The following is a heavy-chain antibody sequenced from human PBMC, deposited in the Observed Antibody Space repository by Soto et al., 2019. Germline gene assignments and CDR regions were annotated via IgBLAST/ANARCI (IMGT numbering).Heavy chain of an antibody. J-gene: IGHJ6*02. V-gene: IGHV3-30*18. CDR3: AKNGQEYYYYGMDV. CDR2: IPYDGSNK. CDR1: GFTFSSYG. Sequence: GGSLRLSCAASGFTFSSYGMHWVRQAPGKGLEWVAVIPYDGSNKYYADSVKGRFTISRDNSKNTLYLQMNSLRAEDTAVYYCAKNGQEYYYYGMDVWGQGTTVTVSS. D-gene: IGHD2-8*01.